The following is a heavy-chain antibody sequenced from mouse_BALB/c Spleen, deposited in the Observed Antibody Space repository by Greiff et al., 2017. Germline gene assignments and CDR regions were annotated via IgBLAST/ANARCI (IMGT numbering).Heavy chain of an antibody. V-gene: IGHV1-61*01. CDR2: IHPSDSET. Sequence: QVQLQQPGAELLRPGASVKLSCKASGYSFTSYWMTWVKQRPGQGLEWIGMIHPSDSETRLNQKFKDKATLTVAKSSSKAYKQLRSPTSEDSAVYYCARGGNYGDHFDVWGAGTTVTVSA. CDR1: GYSFTSYW. J-gene: IGHJ1*01. CDR3: ARGGNYGDHFDV. D-gene: IGHD2-1*01.